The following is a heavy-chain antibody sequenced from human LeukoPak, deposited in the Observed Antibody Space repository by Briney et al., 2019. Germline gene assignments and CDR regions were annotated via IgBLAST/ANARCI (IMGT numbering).Heavy chain of an antibody. CDR3: ARGKQRYDY. J-gene: IGHJ4*02. V-gene: IGHV4-39*07. CDR1: GGSISSSSYY. CDR2: IYYSGST. Sequence: SSETLSLTCTVSGGSISSSSYYWGWIRQPPGKGLEWIGSIYYSGSTNYNPSLKSRVTISVDTSKNQFSLKLSSVTAADTAVYYCARGKQRYDYWGQGTLVTVSS. D-gene: IGHD6-25*01.